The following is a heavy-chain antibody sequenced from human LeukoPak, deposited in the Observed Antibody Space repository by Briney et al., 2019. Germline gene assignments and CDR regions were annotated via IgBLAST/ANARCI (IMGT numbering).Heavy chain of an antibody. CDR1: GGTFSSYA. Sequence: ASVKVSCKASGGTFSSYAISWVRQAPGQGLEWMGWISAYNGNTNYAQKLQGRVTMTTDTSTSTAYMELRSLRSDDTAVYYCARVADIVIPVAPYYSDYWGQGTLITVSS. J-gene: IGHJ4*02. V-gene: IGHV1-18*01. D-gene: IGHD2-2*01. CDR3: ARVADIVIPVAPYYSDY. CDR2: ISAYNGNT.